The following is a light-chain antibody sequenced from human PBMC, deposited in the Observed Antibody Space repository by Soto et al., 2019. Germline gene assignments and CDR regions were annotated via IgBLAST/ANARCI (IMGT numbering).Light chain of an antibody. CDR3: QHRNNWHIT. CDR1: QSVSNRY. V-gene: IGKV3D-20*02. CDR2: GAS. Sequence: EIVLTQSPGTLSLSPGQRAYLACRASQSVSNRYLAWYQQRNGQAPRILIYGASNRATGIPARFSGSGSGTDCTLAISRLEPEDFEVYYCQHRNNWHITFGQGTRLEIK. J-gene: IGKJ5*01.